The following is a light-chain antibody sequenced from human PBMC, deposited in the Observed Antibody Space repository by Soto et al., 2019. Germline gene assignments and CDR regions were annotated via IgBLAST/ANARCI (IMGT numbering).Light chain of an antibody. CDR2: VAS. CDR1: QGISSH. CDR3: QQVNSYPIT. V-gene: IGKV1-9*01. J-gene: IGKJ5*01. Sequence: IQFAHSPSSLSASLVDRVIITCRASQGISSHLGWYQQKPGKATKLLIYVASTLQSGVPSRFSGSGSGTDFTPTISSMQPEDFATYYCQQVNSYPITFGQGTRLEIK.